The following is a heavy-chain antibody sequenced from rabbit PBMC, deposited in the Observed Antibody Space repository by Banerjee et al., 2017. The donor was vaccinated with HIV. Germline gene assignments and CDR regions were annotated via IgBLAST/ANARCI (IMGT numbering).Heavy chain of an antibody. D-gene: IGHD7-1*01. J-gene: IGHJ6*01. CDR3: ARDRDTGTAYYFDL. Sequence: QSLEESGGDLVKPGASLTLTCTASGFSLSIYEMCWVRQAPGKGLEWIACVYAGSSGSTYYASWAKGRFTISKTSSTTVTLQMTSLTAADTAPYFCARDRDTGTAYYFDLWGPGSLVPVS. CDR1: GFSLSIYE. CDR2: VYAGSSGST. V-gene: IGHV1S40*01.